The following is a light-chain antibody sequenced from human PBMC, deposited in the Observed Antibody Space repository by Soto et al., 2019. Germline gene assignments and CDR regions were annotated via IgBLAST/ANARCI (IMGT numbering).Light chain of an antibody. V-gene: IGLV2-23*02. Sequence: QSALTQPASVSGSPGQSITISCTGTSSDVGSYNLVSWYQQLPGKAPILIIYEVNERPSGISNRFSGSKSGNTASLTISGLQGEDGGDYYCCPYARSSIFVFGRGTKLTVL. CDR3: CPYARSSIFV. CDR1: SSDVGSYNL. CDR2: EVN. J-gene: IGLJ2*01.